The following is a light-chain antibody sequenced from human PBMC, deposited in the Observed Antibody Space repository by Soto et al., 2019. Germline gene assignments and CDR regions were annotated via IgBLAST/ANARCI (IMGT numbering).Light chain of an antibody. Sequence: EIVLTQSPGTLSLSPGERATLSCRASQSISTTHLAWYQQKPGQAPRLLIYGSSTRATGLPDRFIGSGSGTDFTLTITRLEPEDFAMYYCQQYGSSPPATFGQGTRLEIK. CDR1: QSISTTH. V-gene: IGKV3-20*01. CDR2: GSS. CDR3: QQYGSSPPAT. J-gene: IGKJ5*01.